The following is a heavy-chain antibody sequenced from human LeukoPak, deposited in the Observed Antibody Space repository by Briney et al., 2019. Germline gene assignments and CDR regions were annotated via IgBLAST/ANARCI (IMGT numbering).Heavy chain of an antibody. V-gene: IGHV3-21*01. CDR3: ARGGYGASGAFDI. CDR2: ISSSSSYI. J-gene: IGHJ3*02. D-gene: IGHD4-17*01. CDR1: GFTVSSSY. Sequence: GGSLRLSCAASGFTVSSSYMSWVRQAPGKGLEWVSSISSSSSYIYYADSVKGRFTISRDNAKNSLYLQMNSLRAEDTAVYYCARGGYGASGAFDIWGQGTMVTVSS.